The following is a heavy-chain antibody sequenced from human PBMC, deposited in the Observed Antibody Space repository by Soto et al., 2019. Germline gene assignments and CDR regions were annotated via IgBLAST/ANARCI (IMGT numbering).Heavy chain of an antibody. CDR2: IYYSGST. D-gene: IGHD4-4*01. V-gene: IGHV4-30-4*01. CDR3: ASDAVTPPYYYYGMDV. Sequence: SETLSLTCTVSGGSISSGDYYWSWIRQPPGKGLEWIGYIYYSGSTYYNPSLKSRVTISVDTSKSQFSLKLSSVTAADTAVYYCASDAVTPPYYYYGMDVWGQGTTVTVSS. CDR1: GGSISSGDYY. J-gene: IGHJ6*02.